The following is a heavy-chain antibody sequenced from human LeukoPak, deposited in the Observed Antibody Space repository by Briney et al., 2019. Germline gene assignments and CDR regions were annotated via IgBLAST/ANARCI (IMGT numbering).Heavy chain of an antibody. Sequence: GASVKVSCKASGYTITSYAMNWVRQAPGQGLEWMGWINTNTGNPTYAQGFTGRFVFSLDTSVSTAYLQISSLKAEDTAVYYCARVKCSGGSCYYYYGMDVWGQGTTVTVSS. CDR2: INTNTGNP. CDR1: GYTITSYA. V-gene: IGHV7-4-1*02. CDR3: ARVKCSGGSCYYYYGMDV. J-gene: IGHJ6*02. D-gene: IGHD2-15*01.